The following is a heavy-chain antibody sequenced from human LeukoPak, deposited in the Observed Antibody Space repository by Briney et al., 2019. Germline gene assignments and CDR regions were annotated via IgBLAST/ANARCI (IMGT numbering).Heavy chain of an antibody. V-gene: IGHV1-18*01. CDR3: AREGHDTSGYYYPNWFDP. Sequence: ASVKVSCKASGYTFTSYGISWVRQAPGQGLEWMGWISAYNNNTIYAQNLQGRLTMTTDTSTSTAYMELRSLGSDDTAMYYCAREGHDTSGYYYPNWFDPWGQGTLVAVSS. D-gene: IGHD3-22*01. CDR2: ISAYNNNT. CDR1: GYTFTSYG. J-gene: IGHJ5*02.